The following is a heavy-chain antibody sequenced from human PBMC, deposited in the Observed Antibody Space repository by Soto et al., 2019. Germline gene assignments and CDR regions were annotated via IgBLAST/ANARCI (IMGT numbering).Heavy chain of an antibody. V-gene: IGHV3-7*01. Sequence: EVQLVESGGGLVQPGGSLRLSCAASGFTFSSYWMSWVRQAPGKGLEWVANIKQDGSEKYYVDSVKGRFTISRDNAKNSLYLQMNSLRAEDTAVYYCARELGHCTNGVCSPGYYYYYCGMDVWGQGTTVTVSS. CDR1: GFTFSSYW. D-gene: IGHD2-8*01. CDR3: ARELGHCTNGVCSPGYYYYYCGMDV. J-gene: IGHJ6*02. CDR2: IKQDGSEK.